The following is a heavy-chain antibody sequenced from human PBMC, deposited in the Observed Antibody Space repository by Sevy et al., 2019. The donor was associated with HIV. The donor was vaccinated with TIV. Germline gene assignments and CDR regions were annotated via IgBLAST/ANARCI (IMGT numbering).Heavy chain of an antibody. Sequence: SETLSLTCSVSGDSMSSNNFYWGWVRQPPEKGLEWIGSIYYTGSTYYNPSLKSRVTISVDTSKNQFSLKLTSVTAADTAVYYCAREAVALDYWGQGTLVTVSS. CDR1: GDSMSSNNFY. CDR3: AREAVALDY. CDR2: IYYTGST. J-gene: IGHJ4*01. V-gene: IGHV4-39*02. D-gene: IGHD6-19*01.